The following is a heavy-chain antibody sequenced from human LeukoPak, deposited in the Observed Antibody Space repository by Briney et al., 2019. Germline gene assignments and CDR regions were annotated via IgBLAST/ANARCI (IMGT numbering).Heavy chain of an antibody. CDR1: GFTFGDYA. D-gene: IGHD1-26*01. V-gene: IGHV3-49*03. CDR2: IRSKAYGGTT. CDR3: TRDIYSGSYYAYFDY. J-gene: IGHJ4*02. Sequence: PTGGSLRLSCTASGFTFGDYAMSWFRQAPGKGLEWVGFIRSKAYGGTTEYAASVKGRFTISRDDSKSIAYLQMNSLKTEDTAVYYCTRDIYSGSYYAYFDYWGQGTLVTVSS.